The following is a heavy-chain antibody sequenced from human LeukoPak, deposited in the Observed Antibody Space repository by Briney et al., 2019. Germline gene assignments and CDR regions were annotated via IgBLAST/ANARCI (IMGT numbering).Heavy chain of an antibody. J-gene: IGHJ4*02. CDR2: IPSSGGST. CDR1: GFTFNSYA. D-gene: IGHD3-22*01. Sequence: QPGGSLRLSCAASGFTFNSYAMSWVRQAPGKGLEWVSTIPSSGGSTYYADSVKGRFTISRDNSKNTLHVQMNSLRAEDTAVYYCAKHKGSSSGYYFPDWGQGTLVTVSS. CDR3: AKHKGSSSGYYFPD. V-gene: IGHV3-23*01.